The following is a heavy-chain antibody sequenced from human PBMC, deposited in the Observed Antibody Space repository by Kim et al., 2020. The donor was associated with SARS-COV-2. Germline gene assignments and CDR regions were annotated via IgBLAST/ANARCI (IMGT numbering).Heavy chain of an antibody. V-gene: IGHV3-15*01. Sequence: GGSLRLSCAASGFTFSNAWMSWVRQAPGKGLEWVGRIKSKTDGGTTDYAAPVKGRFTISRDDSKNTLYLQMNSLKTEDTAVYYCTTDSPSTYYYDSSGYNPFDYWGQGTLVTVSS. CDR2: IKSKTDGGTT. CDR1: GFTFSNAW. J-gene: IGHJ4*02. CDR3: TTDSPSTYYYDSSGYNPFDY. D-gene: IGHD3-22*01.